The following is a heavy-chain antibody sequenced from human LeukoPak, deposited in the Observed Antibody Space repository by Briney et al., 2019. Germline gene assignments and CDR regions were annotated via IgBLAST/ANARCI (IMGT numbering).Heavy chain of an antibody. V-gene: IGHV3-48*04. J-gene: IGHJ4*02. CDR2: ISSSSSTI. CDR1: GFTFSSYS. D-gene: IGHD3-10*01. CDR3: ARENSMVRGVSTFGY. Sequence: GGSLRLSCAASGFTFSSYSMNWVRQAPGKGLEWVSYISSSSSTIYYADSVKGRFTISRDNAKNSLYLQMNSLRAEDTAVYYCARENSMVRGVSTFGYWGQGTLVTVSS.